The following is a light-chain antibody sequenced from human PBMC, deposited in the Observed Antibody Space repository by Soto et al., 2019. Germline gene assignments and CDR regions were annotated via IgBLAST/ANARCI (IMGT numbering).Light chain of an antibody. Sequence: DIQMTQSPSSLSASVGDRVTITCRASQRISTFLNGYQQKPGKAPNLLIYAASTLQSGFPSGFSVSGSGTDFALAISSLQPEDFATYFCQQSYTTPQSWTFGQGTKVEIK. CDR2: AAS. J-gene: IGKJ1*01. CDR3: QQSYTTPQSWT. CDR1: QRISTF. V-gene: IGKV1-39*01.